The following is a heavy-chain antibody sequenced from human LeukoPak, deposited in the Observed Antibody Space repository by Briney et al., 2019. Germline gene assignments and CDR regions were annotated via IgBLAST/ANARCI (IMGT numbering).Heavy chain of an antibody. CDR1: GYTFTSYG. J-gene: IGHJ4*02. CDR3: ASGTYYYDSGGYYLFDY. D-gene: IGHD3-22*01. CDR2: ISAYNGNT. Sequence: ASVKVSCKASGYTFTSYGISWVQQAPGQGLEWMGWISAYNGNTNYAQKLQGRVTMTTDTSTSTAYMELRSLRSDDTAVYYCASGTYYYDSGGYYLFDYWGQGTLVTVSS. V-gene: IGHV1-18*01.